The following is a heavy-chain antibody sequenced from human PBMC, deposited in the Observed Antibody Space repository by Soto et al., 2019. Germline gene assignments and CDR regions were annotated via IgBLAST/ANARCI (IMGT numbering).Heavy chain of an antibody. J-gene: IGHJ4*02. CDR3: TRGGDPYKTGH. CDR1: GGSVNIGTYY. D-gene: IGHD2-21*01. V-gene: IGHV4-61*01. CDR2: IHYSGST. Sequence: PSEILSLTCTVPGGSVNIGTYYWCWIRQPPGKGLEWIGFIHYSGSTNYNPSLKGRVTMSVDTSKNQFSLKLTSVNTADTAIYYCTRGGDPYKTGHWGQGTLVTVSS.